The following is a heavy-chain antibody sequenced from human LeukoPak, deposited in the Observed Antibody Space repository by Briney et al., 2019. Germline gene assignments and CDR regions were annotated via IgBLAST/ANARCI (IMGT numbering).Heavy chain of an antibody. CDR3: ARGKTYGDYTDY. Sequence: KPSETLSLTCTVSGGSISSGSYYWSWIRQPAGKGLEWIGRIYTSGSTNYNPSLKSRVTISVDTSKNQFSLKLSSVTAADTAVYYCARGKTYGDYTDYWGQGTLVTVSS. CDR2: IYTSGST. V-gene: IGHV4-61*02. D-gene: IGHD4-17*01. CDR1: GGSISSGSYY. J-gene: IGHJ4*02.